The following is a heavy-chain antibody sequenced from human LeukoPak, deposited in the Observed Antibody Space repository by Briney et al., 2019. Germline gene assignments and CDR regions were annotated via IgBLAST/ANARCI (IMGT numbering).Heavy chain of an antibody. J-gene: IGHJ5*02. D-gene: IGHD3-16*01. CDR3: AGGVLHGGGNWFDP. V-gene: IGHV1-2*06. Sequence: ASVKVSCKTSGYTFTGYYMHWLRQAPGQGLEWMGRINPNSGGTYYAQQFQGRVTMTRDTSISTSYMELTSLISAATAVYYCAGGVLHGGGNWFDPWGQGTLVTVSS. CDR1: GYTFTGYY. CDR2: INPNSGGT.